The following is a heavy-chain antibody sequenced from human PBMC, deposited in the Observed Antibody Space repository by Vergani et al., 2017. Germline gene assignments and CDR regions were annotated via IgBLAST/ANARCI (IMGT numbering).Heavy chain of an antibody. V-gene: IGHV4-34*01. D-gene: IGHD6-13*01. J-gene: IGHJ2*01. CDR1: GGSFSGYY. CDR2: IYYSGST. CDR3: ARQIAAAGPGYFDL. Sequence: QVQLQQWGAGLLKPSETLSLTCAVYGGSFSGYYWSWIRQPPGKGLEWIGYIYYSGSTYYNPSLKRRVTISVDTSKNQFSLKLSSVTAADMAVYYCARQIAAAGPGYFDLWGRGTLVTVSS.